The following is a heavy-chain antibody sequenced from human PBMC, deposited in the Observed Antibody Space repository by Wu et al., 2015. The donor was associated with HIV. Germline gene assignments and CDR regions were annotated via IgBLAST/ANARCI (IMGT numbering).Heavy chain of an antibody. CDR2: IIPIFGTA. D-gene: IGHD6-13*01. Sequence: QVQLVQSGAEVKKPGSSVKVSCKASGGTFSSYAISWVRQAPGQGLEWMGRIIPIFGTANYAQKFQGRVTITADESTSTAYMELSSLRSEDTAVYYCAEGGYSSSWYNYYYYGMDVWGQGTTVTVSS. J-gene: IGHJ6*02. CDR1: GGTFSSYA. V-gene: IGHV1-69*13. CDR3: AEGGYSSSWYNYYYYGMDV.